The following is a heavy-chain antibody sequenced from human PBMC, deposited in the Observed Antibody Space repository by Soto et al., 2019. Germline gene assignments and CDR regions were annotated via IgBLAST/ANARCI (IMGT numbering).Heavy chain of an antibody. V-gene: IGHV3-15*05. D-gene: IGHD1-1*01. J-gene: IGHJ3*02. CDR2: IKSKTDGGTT. CDR1: GFTFSNAW. Sequence: EVQLVESGGGLVKPGGSLRLSCAASGFTFSNAWMSWVRQAPGKGLEWVGRIKSKTDGGTTDYAAPVKGRFTISRDDSKNTLYLQMNSLNTEDTAVYYCTTDHLQLDRPWDLKDAFDIWGQGTMVTVSS. CDR3: TTDHLQLDRPWDLKDAFDI.